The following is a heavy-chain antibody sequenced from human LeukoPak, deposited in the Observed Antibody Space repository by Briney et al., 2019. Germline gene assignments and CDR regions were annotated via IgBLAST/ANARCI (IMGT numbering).Heavy chain of an antibody. V-gene: IGHV4-59*01. CDR2: IYYSGST. Sequence: SETLSLTCTVSGGSISSYHWSWIRQPPGKGLEWIGYIYYSGSTNYNPSLKSRVIISVDTSKNQFSLKLSSVTAADTAVYYCARDYGDYYFDYWGRGTLVTVSS. J-gene: IGHJ4*02. D-gene: IGHD4-17*01. CDR1: GGSISSYH. CDR3: ARDYGDYYFDY.